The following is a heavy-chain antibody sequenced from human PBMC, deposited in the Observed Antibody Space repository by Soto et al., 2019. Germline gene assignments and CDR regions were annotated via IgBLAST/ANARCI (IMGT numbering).Heavy chain of an antibody. CDR2: ISYDGSNK. J-gene: IGHJ6*02. CDR3: ARDLQHFLYGSGEPDYYGMDV. CDR1: GFTFSSYA. Sequence: LRLSCAASGFTFSSYAMHWVRQAPGKGLEWVAVISYDGSNKYYADSVKGRFTISRDNSKNTLYLQMNSLRAEDTAVYYCARDLQHFLYGSGEPDYYGMDVWGQGSTVSVSS. V-gene: IGHV3-30-3*01. D-gene: IGHD3-10*01.